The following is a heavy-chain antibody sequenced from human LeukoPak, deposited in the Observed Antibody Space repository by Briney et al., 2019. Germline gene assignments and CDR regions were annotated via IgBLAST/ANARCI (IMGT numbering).Heavy chain of an antibody. Sequence: PGGSLRLSCAASGFTLSSYSMNWVRQAPGKGLEWVSYISSSSGTIYYADSVKGRFTISRDNAKNSLYLQMNSLRAEDTAVYYCARCKAVAGTWAHFDYWGQGTLVTVSS. J-gene: IGHJ4*02. CDR2: ISSSSGTI. D-gene: IGHD6-19*01. CDR3: ARCKAVAGTWAHFDY. V-gene: IGHV3-48*04. CDR1: GFTLSSYS.